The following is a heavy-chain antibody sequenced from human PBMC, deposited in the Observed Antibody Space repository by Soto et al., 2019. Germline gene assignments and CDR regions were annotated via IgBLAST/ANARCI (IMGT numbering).Heavy chain of an antibody. CDR1: GYSVTDYA. Sequence: QVHLVQSGAEVKKPGASVRVSCKASGYSVTDYAIHWVRQAPGQTFEWMGWVNPANGHTKYSEKYQGRVTISWDTSATTANMELTSLTSEDTAVYYCARDSEWLVLGAENFQPWGQGTLVTVS. CDR2: VNPANGHT. V-gene: IGHV1-3*01. D-gene: IGHD6-19*01. J-gene: IGHJ1*01. CDR3: ARDSEWLVLGAENFQP.